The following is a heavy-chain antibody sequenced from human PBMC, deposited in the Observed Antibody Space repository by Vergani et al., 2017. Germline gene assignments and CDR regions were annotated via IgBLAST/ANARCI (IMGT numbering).Heavy chain of an antibody. D-gene: IGHD3-9*01. J-gene: IGHJ5*02. Sequence: QVQLVQSGAEVKKPGSSVKVSCKASGGTFSSYAISWVRQAPGQGLEWMGRIIPIFGTANYAQKFQGRVTITADESTSTAYMELSSLRSEDTAVYYCARASDDILTGYYPNMFDPWGQGTLVTVSS. V-gene: IGHV1-69*13. CDR3: ARASDDILTGYYPNMFDP. CDR2: IIPIFGTA. CDR1: GGTFSSYA.